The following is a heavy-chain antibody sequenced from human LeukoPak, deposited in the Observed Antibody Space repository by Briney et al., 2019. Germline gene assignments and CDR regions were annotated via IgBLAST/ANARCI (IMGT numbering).Heavy chain of an antibody. CDR3: ARARNGTLKY. CDR2: ISYDGSHQ. J-gene: IGHJ4*02. Sequence: GGSLRLSCAASGFTFSHYAMHGVRQAPGKGLEWVAVISYDGSHQYSADSVKGRLTISRENSRHTLYLQMNSLRPEDTAVYYCARARNGTLKYWGQGTLVTVSS. D-gene: IGHD1-26*01. CDR1: GFTFSHYA. V-gene: IGHV3-30*01.